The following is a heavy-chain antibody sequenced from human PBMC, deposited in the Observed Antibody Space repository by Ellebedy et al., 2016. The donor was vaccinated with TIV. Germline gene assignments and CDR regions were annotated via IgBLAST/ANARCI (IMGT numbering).Heavy chain of an antibody. D-gene: IGHD3-3*02. Sequence: MPSETLSLTCSVSGGSIYRDPYYWGWIRQPQGKRLEWVGSIYYSGSNFSSPYLKSRVTISVDTSINQFSLKTNSVTAADTAQYFCVRILPVSFSTAFDVWGPGTMVTVSS. J-gene: IGHJ3*01. CDR1: GGSIYRDPYY. V-gene: IGHV4-39*07. CDR3: VRILPVSFSTAFDV. CDR2: IYYSGSN.